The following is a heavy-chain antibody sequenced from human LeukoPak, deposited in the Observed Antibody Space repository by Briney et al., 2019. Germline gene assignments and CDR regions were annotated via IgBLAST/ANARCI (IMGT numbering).Heavy chain of an antibody. CDR1: GFAFSNYW. D-gene: IGHD3-10*01. CDR3: ARSDYYGSGSYRLYYYYGMDV. J-gene: IGHJ6*02. V-gene: IGHV3-48*04. Sequence: GGSLRLSCAASGFAFSNYWMSWVRQAPGKGLEWVSYISSSGSTIYYADSVKGRFTISRDNAKNSLYLQMNSLRAEDTAVYYCARSDYYGSGSYRLYYYYGMDVWGQGTTVTVSS. CDR2: ISSSGSTI.